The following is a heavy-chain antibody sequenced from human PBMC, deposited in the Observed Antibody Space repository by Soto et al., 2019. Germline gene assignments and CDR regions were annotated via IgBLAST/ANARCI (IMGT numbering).Heavy chain of an antibody. D-gene: IGHD2-2*02. J-gene: IGHJ6*02. Sequence: GESLKISCKGSGYSFTSYWISWVRQMPGKGLEWMGRIDPSDSYTNYSPSFQGHVTISADKSISTAYLQWSSLKASDTAMYYCARQDIVVVPAAITRDYYYYGMDVWGQGTMVTVSS. V-gene: IGHV5-10-1*01. CDR1: GYSFTSYW. CDR2: IDPSDSYT. CDR3: ARQDIVVVPAAITRDYYYYGMDV.